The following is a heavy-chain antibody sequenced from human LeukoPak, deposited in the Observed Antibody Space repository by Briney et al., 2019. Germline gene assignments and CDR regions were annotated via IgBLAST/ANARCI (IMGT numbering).Heavy chain of an antibody. V-gene: IGHV1-2*02. J-gene: IGHJ4*02. Sequence: ASVKVSCKASGYTSTGYYMHWVRQAPGQGLEWMGWINPNSGGTNYAQKFQGRVTMTRDTSISTAYMELSRLRSDDTAVYYCARGAGAARHLHFDYWGQGTLVTVSS. CDR2: INPNSGGT. D-gene: IGHD6-6*01. CDR3: ARGAGAARHLHFDY. CDR1: GYTSTGYY.